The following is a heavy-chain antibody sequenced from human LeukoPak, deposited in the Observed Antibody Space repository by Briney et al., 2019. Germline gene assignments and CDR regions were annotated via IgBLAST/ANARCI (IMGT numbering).Heavy chain of an antibody. CDR1: GGTFSSYA. CDR2: IIPIFGTA. J-gene: IGHJ6*02. D-gene: IGHD3-10*01. CDR3: ARDARGPEWFGEFQSAYGMDV. V-gene: IGHV1-69*01. Sequence: SVKVSCKASGGTFSSYAISWVRQAPGQGLEWMGGIIPIFGTANYAQKFQGRVTITADESTSTAYMELSSLRSEDTAVYYCARDARGPEWFGEFQSAYGMDVWGQGTTVTVSS.